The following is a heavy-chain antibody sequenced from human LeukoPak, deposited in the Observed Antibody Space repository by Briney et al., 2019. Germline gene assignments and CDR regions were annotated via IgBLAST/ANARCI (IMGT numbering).Heavy chain of an antibody. CDR1: GFTFSSYG. Sequence: GGSLRLSCAASGFTFSSYGMSWVRQAPGKGPEWVSSISGSGRSTYYAESVKGRFTISRDNSKNTLDLHMYSLRAEDTAVYYCAKDSALWGQGTLVTVAS. CDR2: ISGSGRST. D-gene: IGHD3-10*01. J-gene: IGHJ4*02. V-gene: IGHV3-23*01. CDR3: AKDSAL.